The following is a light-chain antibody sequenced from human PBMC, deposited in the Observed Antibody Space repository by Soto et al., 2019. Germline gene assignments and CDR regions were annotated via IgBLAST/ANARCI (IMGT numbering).Light chain of an antibody. Sequence: EIVMTQSPATLSVSPGERATLSCRASQSVSSYFAWYQQKPGLPPRLLIYDASTRATGIPDRFSGSGSGTDFTLTISSLQSADFAVYYCQEYSNWPPLYTFGRGTKLEIK. J-gene: IGKJ2*01. V-gene: IGKV3-15*01. CDR2: DAS. CDR3: QEYSNWPPLYT. CDR1: QSVSSY.